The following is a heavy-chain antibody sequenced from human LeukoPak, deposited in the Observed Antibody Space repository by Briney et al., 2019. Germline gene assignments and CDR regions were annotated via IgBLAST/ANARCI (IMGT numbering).Heavy chain of an antibody. CDR3: AKRKVDNRSEWYFDY. J-gene: IGHJ4*02. CDR2: IFYSGTT. V-gene: IGHV4-39*01. D-gene: IGHD3-3*01. CDR1: GGSISSSSYY. Sequence: PSETLSLTCTVSGGSISSSSYYWAWIRHPPGKGLEWIGSIFYSGTTYYNPSLKSRVTISVDTSKNQFSMKLSSVTAADTAVYYCAKRKVDNRSEWYFDYWGQGTLVTVSS.